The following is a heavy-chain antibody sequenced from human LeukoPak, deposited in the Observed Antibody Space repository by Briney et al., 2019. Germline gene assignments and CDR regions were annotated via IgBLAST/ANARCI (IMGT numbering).Heavy chain of an antibody. V-gene: IGHV4-34*01. Sequence: SETPSLTCAVYGGSFSGYYWSWIRQPPGKGLEWIGEINHSGSTNYNPSLKSRVTISVDTSKNQFSLKLSSVTAADTAVYYCAREYCSGGSCYSGMYYFDYWGQGTLVAVSS. J-gene: IGHJ4*02. CDR3: AREYCSGGSCYSGMYYFDY. CDR1: GGSFSGYY. D-gene: IGHD2-15*01. CDR2: INHSGST.